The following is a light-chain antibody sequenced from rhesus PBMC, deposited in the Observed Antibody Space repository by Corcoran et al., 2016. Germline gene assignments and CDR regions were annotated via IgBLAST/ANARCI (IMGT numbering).Light chain of an antibody. CDR1: RSDIGAYNY. CDR2: GVS. V-gene: IGLV2S7*01. Sequence: QAAPTQPPSVSGSPGQSVTISCTGTRSDIGAYNYVSWYQQFPGRAPKLLIYGVSYRPSGVSDRFSGSKSGNTASLTISGLQAEAAADYYCCSYTTFSTYDFGPGTRLTVL. J-gene: IGLJ1*01. CDR3: CSYTTFSTYD.